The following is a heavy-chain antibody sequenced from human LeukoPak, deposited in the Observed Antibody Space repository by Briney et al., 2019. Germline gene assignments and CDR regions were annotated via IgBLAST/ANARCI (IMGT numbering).Heavy chain of an antibody. CDR1: GFTFNTFG. CDR2: ITGSATTT. CDR3: ARDVGYRSWFDS. V-gene: IGHV3-48*01. J-gene: IGHJ5*01. Sequence: GGSLRLSCATSGFTFNTFGMHWVCQAPGKGLEWVSYITGSATTTYYADSVKGRFTISRDNGKNSLYLQMNSLRAEDTSIYYCARDVGYRSWFDSWGQGTLVIVSS. D-gene: IGHD5-18*01.